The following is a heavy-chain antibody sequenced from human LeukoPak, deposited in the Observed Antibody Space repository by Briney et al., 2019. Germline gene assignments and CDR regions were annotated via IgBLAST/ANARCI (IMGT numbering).Heavy chain of an antibody. CDR1: GFTFSSYW. J-gene: IGHJ4*02. CDR2: INSDGSST. V-gene: IGHV3-74*01. D-gene: IGHD5-18*01. CDR3: ARARGKLWPFDY. Sequence: GGSLRLSCAASGFTFSSYWMHWVRQAPGKGLVWVSRINSDGSSTSYADSVKGRFTIFRDNAKNTLYLQMNSLRAEDTAVYYCARARGKLWPFDYWGQGTLVTVSS.